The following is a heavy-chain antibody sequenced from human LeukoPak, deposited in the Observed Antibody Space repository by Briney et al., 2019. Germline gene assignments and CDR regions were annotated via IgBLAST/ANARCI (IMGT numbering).Heavy chain of an antibody. CDR1: GIIFSKYG. D-gene: IGHD4-17*01. J-gene: IGHJ4*02. CDR2: ISSSSSTI. V-gene: IGHV3-48*04. Sequence: PGGSLRLSCAASGIIFSKYGMSWVRQAPGKGLEWVSYISSSSSTIFYADSVKGRFTISRDNAKNTLYLQMHSLRAEDTAVYYCARDEPTVTTGPPVGSWGQGTLVTVSS. CDR3: ARDEPTVTTGPPVGS.